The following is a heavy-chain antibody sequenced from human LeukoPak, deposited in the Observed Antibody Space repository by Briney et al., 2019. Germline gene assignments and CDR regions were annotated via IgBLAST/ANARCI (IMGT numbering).Heavy chain of an antibody. Sequence: PSETLSLTCAVYGGSFSGYYWSWIRQPPGKGLEWIGEINHSGSTNYNPSLKSRVTISVDTSKNQFSLKLSSVTAADTAVYYCATLGLGYCSSTSCYTNLLDYWGQGTLVTVSS. CDR1: GGSFSGYY. J-gene: IGHJ4*02. CDR3: ATLGLGYCSSTSCYTNLLDY. CDR2: INHSGST. V-gene: IGHV4-34*01. D-gene: IGHD2-2*02.